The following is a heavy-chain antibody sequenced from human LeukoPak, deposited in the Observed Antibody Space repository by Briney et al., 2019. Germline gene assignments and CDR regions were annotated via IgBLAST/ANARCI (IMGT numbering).Heavy chain of an antibody. CDR2: IIPIFGTA. J-gene: IGHJ4*02. Sequence: ASVKVSCKASGGTFSSYAISWVRQAPGQGLEWMGGIIPIFGTANYAQKFQGRVTITADESTSTAYMELSSLRSEDTAVYYCARGGGYYYDSSGYYYWGQGTLVTVSS. V-gene: IGHV1-69*13. D-gene: IGHD3-22*01. CDR1: GGTFSSYA. CDR3: ARGGGYYYDSSGYYY.